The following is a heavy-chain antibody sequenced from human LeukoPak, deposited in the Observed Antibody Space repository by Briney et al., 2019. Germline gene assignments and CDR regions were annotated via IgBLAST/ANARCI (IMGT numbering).Heavy chain of an antibody. CDR1: GFTFSSYS. D-gene: IGHD2-2*02. J-gene: IGHJ4*02. Sequence: GGSLRLSCAASGFTFSSYSMNWVRQAPGKGLEWVSSISSSRSYIYYADSVKGRFTISRDNAKNSLYLQMNSLRAEDTAVYYCARAPSTVVPAAILPDFDYWGQGTLVTVSS. CDR2: ISSSRSYI. CDR3: ARAPSTVVPAAILPDFDY. V-gene: IGHV3-21*01.